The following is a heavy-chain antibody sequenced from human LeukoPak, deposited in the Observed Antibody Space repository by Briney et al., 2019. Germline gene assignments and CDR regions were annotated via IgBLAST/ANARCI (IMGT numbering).Heavy chain of an antibody. J-gene: IGHJ6*02. CDR3: ARNNGMDV. CDR1: GFTFSSNG. V-gene: IGHV3-7*03. Sequence: GGSLRLSCAVSGFTFSSNGMHWVRQVPGRGPERVANVNRDGSETYYLDSVKGRFTISKDNAKNSLYLQMNSLRAEDTALYHCARNNGMDVWGQGTTVIVSS. CDR2: VNRDGSET.